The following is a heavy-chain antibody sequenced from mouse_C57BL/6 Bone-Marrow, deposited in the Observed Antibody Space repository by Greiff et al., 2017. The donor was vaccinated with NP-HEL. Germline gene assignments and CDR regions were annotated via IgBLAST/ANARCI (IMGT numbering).Heavy chain of an antibody. J-gene: IGHJ2*01. CDR3: ARTLYSNYEVNFDY. CDR1: GYTFTDYT. CDR2: IYPRDGST. Sequence: QVQLQQPDAELVKPGASVKISCKVSGYTFTDYTIHWMKQRPEQGLEWIGYIYPRDGSTKYNEKFKGKATLTVDKSSSTASMQLNSLTSEDSAVYFCARTLYSNYEVNFDYWGQGTTLTVSS. V-gene: IGHV1-78*01. D-gene: IGHD2-5*01.